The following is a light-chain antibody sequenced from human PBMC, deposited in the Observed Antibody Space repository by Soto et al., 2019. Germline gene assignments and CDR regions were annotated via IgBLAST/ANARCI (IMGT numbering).Light chain of an antibody. V-gene: IGLV2-14*01. CDR1: TSDVGGYNY. Sequence: QSALTQPASVSGSPGQSITISCTGTTSDVGGYNYVSWYQQHPGKGPKLLIHEVSNRPSGVSNRFSGSKSGNTASLTISGIQAEDEADYYCLSKTSSISYVFGTGTKVTVL. J-gene: IGLJ1*01. CDR2: EVS. CDR3: LSKTSSISYV.